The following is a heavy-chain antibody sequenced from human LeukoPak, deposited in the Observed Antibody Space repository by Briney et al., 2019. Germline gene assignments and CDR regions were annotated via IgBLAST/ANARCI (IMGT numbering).Heavy chain of an antibody. CDR3: GRLNLPAVSGAFDY. D-gene: IGHD2-2*01. Sequence: PSETLSLTCTVSGGSISTYYWSWIRQPAGKGLEWIGRIHSSGTTHYNPSLRGRVTLSIDTSKNQFSLKLSSVTAADTAVYYCGRLNLPAVSGAFDYWGQGTLLTVSS. J-gene: IGHJ4*02. V-gene: IGHV4-4*07. CDR1: GGSISTYY. CDR2: IHSSGTT.